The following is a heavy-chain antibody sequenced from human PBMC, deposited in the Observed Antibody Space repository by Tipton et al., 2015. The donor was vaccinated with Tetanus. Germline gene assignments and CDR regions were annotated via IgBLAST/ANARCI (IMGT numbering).Heavy chain of an antibody. CDR2: IYTSRIT. CDR1: GGSTRDFY. CDR3: ARVLRFSASGGWDDAFDL. D-gene: IGHD2-15*01. Sequence: GLVKPSENLSLNCTVSGGSTRDFYWTWIRQAAGKRLEWIGRIYTSRITIYNPSLKSRASMSMDTSRNQFSLELSSVTAADTAVYYCARVLRFSASGGWDDAFDLWGQGTLVTVSS. V-gene: IGHV4-4*07. J-gene: IGHJ3*01.